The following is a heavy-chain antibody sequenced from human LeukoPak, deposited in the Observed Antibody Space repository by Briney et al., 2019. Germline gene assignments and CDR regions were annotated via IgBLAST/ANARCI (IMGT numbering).Heavy chain of an antibody. D-gene: IGHD6-13*01. Sequence: GASVKVSCKASGYTFTSYDINWVRQATGQGLEWMGWMNPNSGNTGYAQKFQGRVTITRNTSISTAYMELSSLRSEDTAVYYCARGRTFSSSWYLSDYYYYMDVWGKGTTVTVSS. CDR3: ARGRTFSSSWYLSDYYYYMDV. J-gene: IGHJ6*03. V-gene: IGHV1-8*03. CDR1: GYTFTSYD. CDR2: MNPNSGNT.